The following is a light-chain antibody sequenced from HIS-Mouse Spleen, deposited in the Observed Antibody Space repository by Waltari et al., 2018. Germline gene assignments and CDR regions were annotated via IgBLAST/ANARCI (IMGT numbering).Light chain of an antibody. Sequence: DIQMTQSPSSLSASVGDRVTIPCRASQSISSYLNWYQQKPGKDPKLLIYAASSLQSGDPSRFSGSGSGTDFTLTISSLQPEDFATYYCQQSYSTPRTFGQGTKVEIK. CDR2: AAS. CDR1: QSISSY. V-gene: IGKV1-39*01. J-gene: IGKJ1*01. CDR3: QQSYSTPRT.